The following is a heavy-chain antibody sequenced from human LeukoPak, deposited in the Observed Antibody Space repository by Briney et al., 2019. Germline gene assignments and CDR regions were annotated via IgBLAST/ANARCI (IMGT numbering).Heavy chain of an antibody. CDR2: ISWNSGSI. D-gene: IGHD6-13*01. J-gene: IGHJ5*02. Sequence: PGGSLRLSCAASGFTFDDYAMHWVRQAPGKGLEWVSGISWNSGSIGYADSVKGRFTISRDNAKNSLCLQMNSLRAEDTALYYCAKDRGSSSWYGWFDPWGQGTLVTVSS. CDR3: AKDRGSSSWYGWFDP. CDR1: GFTFDDYA. V-gene: IGHV3-9*01.